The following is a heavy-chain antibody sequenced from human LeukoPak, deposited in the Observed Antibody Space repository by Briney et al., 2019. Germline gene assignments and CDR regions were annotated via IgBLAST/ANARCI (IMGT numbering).Heavy chain of an antibody. CDR2: INHSGST. CDR3: ASMMVRGPSDY. V-gene: IGHV4-39*07. J-gene: IGHJ4*02. D-gene: IGHD3-10*01. Sequence: PSETLSLTCTVSGGSISSSSYYWSWIRQPPGKGLEWIGEINHSGSTNYNPSLKSRVTISVDTSKNQFSLKLSSVTAADTAVYYCASMMVRGPSDYWGQGTLVTVSS. CDR1: GGSISSSSYY.